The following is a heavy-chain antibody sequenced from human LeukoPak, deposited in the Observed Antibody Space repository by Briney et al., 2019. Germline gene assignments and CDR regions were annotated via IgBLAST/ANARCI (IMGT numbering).Heavy chain of an antibody. D-gene: IGHD3-22*01. V-gene: IGHV3-30-3*01. J-gene: IGHJ4*02. CDR2: ISYDGSNK. CDR1: GLTFSSYA. CDR3: ARDTLGAYYYDSSGYYDY. Sequence: GGSLRLSCAASGLTFSSYAMHWVRQAPGKGLEWVAVISYDGSNKYYADSMKGRFTISRDNSKNTLYLQMNSLRAEDTAVYYCARDTLGAYYYDSSGYYDYWGQGTLVTVSS.